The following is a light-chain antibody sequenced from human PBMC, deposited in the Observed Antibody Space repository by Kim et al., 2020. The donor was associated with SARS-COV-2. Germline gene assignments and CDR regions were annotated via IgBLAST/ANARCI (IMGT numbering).Light chain of an antibody. V-gene: IGLV3-27*01. CDR3: YSTADNNVI. CDR1: ILAKKY. J-gene: IGLJ2*01. CDR2: KDS. Sequence: PGKAGRIPCPGNILAKKYVPWLQQKPGQAPVLVIYKDSERPSGIPERFSGSSSGTTVTLTISGAQVEDEADYYCYSTADNNVIFGGGTQLTVL.